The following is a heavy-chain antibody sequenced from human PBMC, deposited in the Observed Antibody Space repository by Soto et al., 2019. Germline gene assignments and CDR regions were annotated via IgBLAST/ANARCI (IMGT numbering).Heavy chain of an antibody. D-gene: IGHD1-26*01. J-gene: IGHJ4*02. CDR2: IKSKADGETI. CDR1: GFTFSSAW. V-gene: IGHV3-15*01. CDR3: AADIPPPQGPSYPIYY. Sequence: EVQLVESGGDLVTPGGSLRLSCATSGFTFSSAWMSWVRQAPGEGLEWVGRIKSKADGETIEYAAPVKGRFTISRDDSKATVFLQMNSRKAEDTAIYYCAADIPPPQGPSYPIYYWCQGTLVTVSS.